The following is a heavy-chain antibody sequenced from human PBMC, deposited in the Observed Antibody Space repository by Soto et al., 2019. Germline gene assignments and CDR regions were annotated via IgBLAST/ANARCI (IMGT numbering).Heavy chain of an antibody. CDR3: ANELYSGSYHYYGMDV. CDR2: ISGSGGST. CDR1: GFTFSSYA. D-gene: IGHD1-26*01. V-gene: IGHV3-23*01. Sequence: GGSLRLSCAASGFTFSSYAMSWVRQAPGKGLEWVSAISGSGGSTYYADSVKGRFTISRDNSKNTLYLQMNSLRAEDTAVYYCANELYSGSYHYYGMDVWGQGTTVTVSS. J-gene: IGHJ6*02.